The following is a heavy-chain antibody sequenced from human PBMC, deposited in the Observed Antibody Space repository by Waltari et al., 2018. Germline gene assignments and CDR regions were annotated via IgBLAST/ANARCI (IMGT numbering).Heavy chain of an antibody. CDR2: ISGDGGRT. Sequence: EVQLVGSAGGLVQPGGSVRLSCAASGFTFSLCAMCWLRQAPGKGLEWVSAISGDGGRTYYADSVKGRFTISRDNAKNSLYLQMNSLRAEDTAVYYCAKGGPKATECGFDYWGQGTLVTVSS. CDR1: GFTFSLCA. V-gene: IGHV3-23*04. J-gene: IGHJ4*02. CDR3: AKGGPKATECGFDY. D-gene: IGHD4-4*01.